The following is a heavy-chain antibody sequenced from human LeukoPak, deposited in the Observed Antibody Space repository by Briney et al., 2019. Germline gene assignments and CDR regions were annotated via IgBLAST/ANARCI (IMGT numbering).Heavy chain of an antibody. CDR2: MHHSGSA. CDR1: GGSISSYF. D-gene: IGHD1-26*01. J-gene: IGHJ3*02. Sequence: SETLSLTCTVSGGSISSYFWSWVRQSPGKGLEWIGFMHHSGSANSNPSLKSRVTISMDTSKNQFSLKMSSVTAADTAVYYCARDSPCEWDVFGDSFDIWGQGTVVTVSS. V-gene: IGHV4-59*01. CDR3: ARDSPCEWDVFGDSFDI.